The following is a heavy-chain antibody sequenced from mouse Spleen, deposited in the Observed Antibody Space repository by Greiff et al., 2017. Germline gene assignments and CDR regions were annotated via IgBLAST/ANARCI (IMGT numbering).Heavy chain of an antibody. D-gene: IGHD2-3*01. V-gene: IGHV6-6*01. J-gene: IGHJ3*01. CDR2: IRNKANNHAS. CDR1: GFTFSDAW. Sequence: EVKLEESGGGLVQPGGSMKLSCAASGFTFSDAWMDWVRQSPEKGLEWVAEIRNKANNHASYYAVTVKGRFTISRADSKSSVYLQMNSLGAEDTGIYYCARDDGCYVAYWGQGTLVTVSA. CDR3: ARDDGCYVAY.